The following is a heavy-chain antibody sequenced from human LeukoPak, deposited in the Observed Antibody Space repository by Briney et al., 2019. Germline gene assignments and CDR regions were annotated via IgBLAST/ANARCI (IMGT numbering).Heavy chain of an antibody. V-gene: IGHV3-30*02. D-gene: IGHD3-22*01. J-gene: IGHJ4*02. CDR1: GFTFSSYG. Sequence: GGSLRLSCAASGFTFSSYGMHWVRQAPGKGLEWVAFIRYDGSNKYYADSVKGRFTISRDNSENTVYLQMNSLRAEDTAVYYCVRGGRLVLQSQNYWGQGTLVTVSS. CDR2: IRYDGSNK. CDR3: VRGGRLVLQSQNY.